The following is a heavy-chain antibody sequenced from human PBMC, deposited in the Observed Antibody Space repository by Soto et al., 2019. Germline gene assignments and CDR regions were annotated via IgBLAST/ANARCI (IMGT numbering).Heavy chain of an antibody. CDR3: ARDWVVRSLFDI. Sequence: GASVKVSCKASGGTFSSYAISWVRQAPGQGLEWMGGIIPIFGTANYAQKFLGRVTITADESTSTAYMELSSLRSEDTAVYYCARDWVVRSLFDIWGQGTMVTVSS. CDR1: GGTFSSYA. CDR2: IIPIFGTA. D-gene: IGHD3-10*01. J-gene: IGHJ3*02. V-gene: IGHV1-69*13.